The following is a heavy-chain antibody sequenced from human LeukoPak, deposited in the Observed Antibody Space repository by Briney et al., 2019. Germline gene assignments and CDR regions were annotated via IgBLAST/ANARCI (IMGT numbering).Heavy chain of an antibody. J-gene: IGHJ3*02. V-gene: IGHV3-13*01. Sequence: GGSLRLSCAASGFTFSSYDMHWVRQATGKGLEWVSAIGTAGDTYYPGSVKGRFTISRENAKNSLYLQMNSLRAGDTAVYYCARVGPYCSGGSCYDAFDIWGQGTMVTVSS. CDR1: GFTFSSYD. CDR2: IGTAGDT. D-gene: IGHD2-15*01. CDR3: ARVGPYCSGGSCYDAFDI.